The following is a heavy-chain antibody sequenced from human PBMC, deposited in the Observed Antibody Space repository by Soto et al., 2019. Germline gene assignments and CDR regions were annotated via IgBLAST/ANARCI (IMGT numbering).Heavy chain of an antibody. D-gene: IGHD1-1*01. Sequence: SGPTLVNPTETLTLTCTISGFSLSNGRMGVSWIRQSPGKALEWLAHIFSDAERSYSASMQSRLTISTDTSGTQVVLTMTNMDPVDTGTYYCAWMNADTYSHYYAMDVWGQGTTVTVSS. CDR2: IFSDAER. CDR3: AWMNADTYSHYYAMDV. CDR1: GFSLSNGRMG. V-gene: IGHV2-26*03. J-gene: IGHJ6*02.